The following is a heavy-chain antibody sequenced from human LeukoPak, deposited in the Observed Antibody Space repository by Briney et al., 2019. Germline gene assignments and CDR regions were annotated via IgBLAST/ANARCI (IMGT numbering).Heavy chain of an antibody. CDR1: GFTFSSYW. D-gene: IGHD1-26*01. V-gene: IGHV3-74*01. CDR3: ARDSGSSEYYFDY. J-gene: IGHJ4*02. Sequence: GGSLRLSCAASGFTFSSYWMHWVRQVPGKGLVWDSRIGSDGSSTSFADSVKGRFTISRDNAKNTLYLQMNSLRAEDTAVYYCARDSGSSEYYFDYWGQGTLVTVSS. CDR2: IGSDGSST.